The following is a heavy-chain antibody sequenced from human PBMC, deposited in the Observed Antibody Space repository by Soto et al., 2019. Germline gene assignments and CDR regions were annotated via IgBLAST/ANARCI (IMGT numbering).Heavy chain of an antibody. D-gene: IGHD3-10*01. CDR1: GFTFYNAY. V-gene: IGHV3-15*07. CDR2: IKRKIDRETP. CDR3: STDFYASGNHPDG. Sequence: EVQLVESGGDLVKPGGSLRLSCSASGFTFYNAYINWVRQAPGKGLEWVGRIKRKIDRETPSYAAPVKGRFTISRDDSKNTVYLQMNNLKTEDTAVYYCSTDFYASGNHPDGGGQGTLVTVSS. J-gene: IGHJ4*02.